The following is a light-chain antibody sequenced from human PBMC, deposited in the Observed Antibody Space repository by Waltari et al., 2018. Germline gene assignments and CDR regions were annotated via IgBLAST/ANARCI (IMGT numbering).Light chain of an antibody. Sequence: ELVLTQSPATLCLSPGERVTLSCRASQSVNSSLAWYQPKPGQAPRLLIYDASSKATGIPVRFSGNGSGTDFTLTISSIEAEDFAVYYCQQRSIRPPAYSFGQGTRLEIK. CDR1: QSVNSS. CDR3: QQRSIRPPAYS. CDR2: DAS. V-gene: IGKV3-11*01. J-gene: IGKJ2*03.